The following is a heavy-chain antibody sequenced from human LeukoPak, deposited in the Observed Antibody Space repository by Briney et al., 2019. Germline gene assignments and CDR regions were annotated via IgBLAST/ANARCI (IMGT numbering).Heavy chain of an antibody. CDR2: IDPSDSYT. D-gene: IGHD2-2*01. Sequence: GESLKISCKGSGYSFTSYWISWVRQMPGKGLEWMGRIDPSDSYTNYSPSFQGHVTLSADKSISTAYLQWSSLKASDTAMYYCARCCSSNSCPFDYWGQGTLVTVSS. CDR3: ARCCSSNSCPFDY. CDR1: GYSFTSYW. V-gene: IGHV5-10-1*01. J-gene: IGHJ4*02.